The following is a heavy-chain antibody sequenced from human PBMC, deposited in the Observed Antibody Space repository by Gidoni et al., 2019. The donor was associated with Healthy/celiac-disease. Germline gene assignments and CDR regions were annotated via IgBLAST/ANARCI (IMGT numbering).Heavy chain of an antibody. CDR2: IYYSGST. Sequence: QVQLQESGPGLVKPSETLSLTCTVSGGSISSYYWSWIRQPPGKGLEWIGYIYYSGSTNYNPPLKSRVTISVDTSKNQFSLKLSSVTAADTAVYYCARVSPVAGTLDYWGQGTLVTVSS. J-gene: IGHJ4*02. CDR3: ARVSPVAGTLDY. CDR1: GGSISSYY. D-gene: IGHD6-19*01. V-gene: IGHV4-59*01.